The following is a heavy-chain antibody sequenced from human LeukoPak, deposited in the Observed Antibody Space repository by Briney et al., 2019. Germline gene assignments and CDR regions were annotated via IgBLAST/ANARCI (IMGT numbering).Heavy chain of an antibody. V-gene: IGHV4-59*01. CDR1: GGSISSYY. CDR3: ANNYYGSGSYYTS. J-gene: IGHJ4*02. CDR2: IYYSGST. Sequence: SETLSLTCTVSGGSISSYYWSWIRQPPGKGLEWIGYIYYSGSTNYNPSLKSRVTISVDTSKSQFSLKLSSVTAADTAVYYCANNYYGSGSYYTSWGQGTLVTVSS. D-gene: IGHD3-10*01.